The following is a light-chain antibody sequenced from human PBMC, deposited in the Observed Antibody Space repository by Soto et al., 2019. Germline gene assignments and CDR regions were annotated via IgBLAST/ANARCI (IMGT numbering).Light chain of an antibody. CDR1: QSVSNY. J-gene: IGKJ4*01. CDR3: QQRTNWPLLT. V-gene: IGKV3-11*01. CDR2: DAS. Sequence: EIVLTQSPATLSLSPGERGTVSCRASQSVSNYLAWYQQKPGQAPRLLIYDASNRATGIPARFSGSGSGTDFTLTISSLEPEDFAVYYCQQRTNWPLLTFGGGTKVEIK.